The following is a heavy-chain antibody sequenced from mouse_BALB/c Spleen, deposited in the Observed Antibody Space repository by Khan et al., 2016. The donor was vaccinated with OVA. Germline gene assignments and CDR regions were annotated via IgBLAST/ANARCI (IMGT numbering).Heavy chain of an antibody. J-gene: IGHJ2*01. V-gene: IGHV14-1*02. CDR3: PRSILLYVDH. Sequence: EVQLQESGTELVRPGALVRLSCTASGFNIKDYYIHWVKQRPDQGLAWLGWIDPENGKTIYDPKLQGKASITADTSSNTVYLQLSSLTSEDTAVYYRPRSILLYVDHWVQGNTLSVSS. CDR2: IDPENGKT. CDR1: GFNIKDYY.